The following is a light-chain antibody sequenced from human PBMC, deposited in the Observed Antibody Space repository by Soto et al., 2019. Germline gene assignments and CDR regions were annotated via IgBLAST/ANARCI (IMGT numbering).Light chain of an antibody. CDR3: SSYTTSSTVA. CDR1: SSDIGGYNY. CDR2: EIS. Sequence: QSALTQSASVSGSPGQSITISCTGTSSDIGGYNYVFWYQQHPDKAPKLMIFEISNRPSGVSNRFSGSKSGNTASLTISGHLPEDEADYYCSSYTTSSTVAFGGGTKLTVL. J-gene: IGLJ2*01. V-gene: IGLV2-14*01.